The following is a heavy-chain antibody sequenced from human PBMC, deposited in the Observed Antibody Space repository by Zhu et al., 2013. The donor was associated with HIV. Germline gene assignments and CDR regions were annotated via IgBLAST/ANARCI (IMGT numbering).Heavy chain of an antibody. J-gene: IGHJ6*02. CDR3: ARDRTESTRPLFYYGMDV. V-gene: IGHV1-2*02. Sequence: QVHMVQSGAEVKKPGASVMVSCRVSGYTLSDYYIHWMRQAPGQGLEWMGWINPRTGIATSVQKFQGRVSMTRDTSTSSVYLELGRLRSDDTAVYYCARDRTESTRPLFYYGMDVWGQGTTVTVSS. CDR1: GYTLSDYY. CDR2: INPRTGIA. D-gene: IGHD3-10*01.